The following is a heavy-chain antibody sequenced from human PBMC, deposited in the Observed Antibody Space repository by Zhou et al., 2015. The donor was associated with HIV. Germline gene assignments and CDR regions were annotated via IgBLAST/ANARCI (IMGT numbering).Heavy chain of an antibody. CDR2: INADNGKT. J-gene: IGHJ2*01. Sequence: QVQLVQSGAEVKKPGASVKVSCKASGYTFTNYAISWVRQAPGQGLEWMGWINADNGKTNYAQKFQGRVTLTTDRSTRTAYMDLSSLRSEDTAVYYCAREGWGSWYFDLWGRGTLVSVSS. CDR3: AREGWGSWYFDL. D-gene: IGHD7-27*01. V-gene: IGHV1-18*01. CDR1: GYTFTNYA.